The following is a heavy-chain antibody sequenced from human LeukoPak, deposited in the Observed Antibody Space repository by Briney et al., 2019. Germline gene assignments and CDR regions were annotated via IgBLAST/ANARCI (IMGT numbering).Heavy chain of an antibody. Sequence: PGGSLRLSCAASGFTFSSYSMNWVRQAPGKGLESVSYISSSSSTIYYADSVKGRFTISRDNAKNSLYLQMNSLRAEDTAVYYCAREGIITMVRGVPDYWGQGTLVTVSS. CDR3: AREGIITMVRGVPDY. V-gene: IGHV3-48*04. CDR1: GFTFSSYS. CDR2: ISSSSSTI. J-gene: IGHJ4*02. D-gene: IGHD3-10*01.